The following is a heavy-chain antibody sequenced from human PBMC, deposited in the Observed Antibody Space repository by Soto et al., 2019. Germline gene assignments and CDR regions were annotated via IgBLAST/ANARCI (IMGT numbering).Heavy chain of an antibody. D-gene: IGHD3-16*01. CDR3: ARDKGSWVGALYGMDV. Sequence: QVQLVQSGAEVKKPGSSVKVSCKASGGTFSSYAISWVRQAPGQGLEWMGGIIPIFGTANYAQKFQGRVTITADEATSTGYMELSSLRSEDTAVYYCARDKGSWVGALYGMDVWGQGTTVTVSS. CDR2: IIPIFGTA. V-gene: IGHV1-69*01. CDR1: GGTFSSYA. J-gene: IGHJ6*02.